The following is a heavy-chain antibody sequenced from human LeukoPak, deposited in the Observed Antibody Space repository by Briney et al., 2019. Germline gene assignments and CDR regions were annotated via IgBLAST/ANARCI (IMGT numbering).Heavy chain of an antibody. V-gene: IGHV1-2*06. CDR1: GYTFTGYY. CDR3: ARDRGYCSSTSCGRLRSWFDP. J-gene: IGHJ5*02. CDR2: INPNSGGT. Sequence: VASVKVSCKASGYTFTGYYMHWVRQAPGQGLEWMGRINPNSGGTNYAQKFQGRVTMTRDTSTSTVYMELSSLRSEDTAVYYCARDRGYCSSTSCGRLRSWFDPWGQGTLVTVSS. D-gene: IGHD2-2*01.